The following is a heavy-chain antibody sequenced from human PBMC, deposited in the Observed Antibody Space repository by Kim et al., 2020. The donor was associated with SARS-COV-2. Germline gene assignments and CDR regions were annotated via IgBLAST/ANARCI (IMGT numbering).Heavy chain of an antibody. D-gene: IGHD6-13*01. CDR2: IYYSGST. J-gene: IGHJ2*01. V-gene: IGHV4-39*01. CDR3: AREQQLVYFDL. Sequence: SETLSLTCTVSGGSISSSSYYWGWIRQPPGKGLEWIGSIYYSGSTYYNPSLKSRVTISVDTSKNQFSLKLSSVTAADTAVYYCAREQQLVYFDLWGRGTLVTVSS. CDR1: GGSISSSSYY.